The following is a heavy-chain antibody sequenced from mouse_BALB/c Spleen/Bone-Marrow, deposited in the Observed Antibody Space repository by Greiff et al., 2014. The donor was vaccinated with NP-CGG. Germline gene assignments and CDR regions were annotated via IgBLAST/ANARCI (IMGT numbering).Heavy chain of an antibody. J-gene: IGHJ3*01. CDR2: IHLSDSES. CDR1: GYSFTSYW. CDR3: TRYDLTTRAFAY. D-gene: IGHD3-3*01. V-gene: IGHV1-61*01. Sequence: QVQLKESGAELVRPGASVKLSCKASGYSFTSYWVKWVKQRPGQGLEWIGMIHLSDSESRLNQKFKDKATLTVDKSSSTAYMQLSSPTSEDSAVYYCTRYDLTTRAFAYWGQGTLVTVSA.